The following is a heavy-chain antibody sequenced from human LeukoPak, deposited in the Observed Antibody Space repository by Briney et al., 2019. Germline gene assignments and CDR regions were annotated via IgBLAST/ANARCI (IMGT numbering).Heavy chain of an antibody. CDR3: ASTPYSGSYYVY. Sequence: GGSLRLSCAASGFTFSDYYMSWIRQAPGKGLEWVSYISSSGSTIYYADSVKGRFTISRDNAKNSLYLQMNSLRAEDTAVYYCASTPYSGSYYVYWGQGTLVTVSS. D-gene: IGHD1-26*01. J-gene: IGHJ4*02. CDR2: ISSSGSTI. CDR1: GFTFSDYY. V-gene: IGHV3-11*01.